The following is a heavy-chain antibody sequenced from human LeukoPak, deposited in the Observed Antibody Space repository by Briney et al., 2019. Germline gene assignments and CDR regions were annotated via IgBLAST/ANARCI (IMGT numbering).Heavy chain of an antibody. V-gene: IGHV4-38-2*02. Sequence: PSETLSLNCTVSGYSISSGYFWGWVRQPPGKGLEWIGEINHSGSTNYNPSLKSRVTISVDTSKNQFSLKLSSVTAADTAVYYCARLRLRYFDWLNRRAWAPMDVWGKGTTVTISS. CDR1: GYSISSGYF. CDR2: INHSGST. D-gene: IGHD3-9*01. J-gene: IGHJ6*04. CDR3: ARLRLRYFDWLNRRAWAPMDV.